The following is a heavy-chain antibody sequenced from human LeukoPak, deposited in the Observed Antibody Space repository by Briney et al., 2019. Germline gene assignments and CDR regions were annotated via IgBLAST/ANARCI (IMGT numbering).Heavy chain of an antibody. V-gene: IGHV3-48*03. CDR2: ISSSGSTI. Sequence: PGGSLRLSCAASGFTFSSYEMNWVRQAPGKGLEWVSYISSSGSTIYYADSVKGRFTISRDNAKNSLYQQMNSLRAEDTAVYYCARAYCGGDCYCDYWGQGTLVTVSS. D-gene: IGHD2-21*02. CDR1: GFTFSSYE. CDR3: ARAYCGGDCYCDY. J-gene: IGHJ4*02.